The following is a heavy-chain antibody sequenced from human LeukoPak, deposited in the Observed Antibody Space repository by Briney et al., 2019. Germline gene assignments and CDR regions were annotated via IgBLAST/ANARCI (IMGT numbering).Heavy chain of an antibody. Sequence: SETLSLTCTVSGGSISSNNYYWGWIRQPPGKGLEWIGNIYTSGSTYYSPSLKSRVIISLDTSKNQFSLTLSSVTAADTAVYYCATYSSSARDYYYYYMDVWGKGTTVTVSS. V-gene: IGHV4-39*07. CDR3: ATYSSSARDYYYYYMDV. J-gene: IGHJ6*03. CDR1: GGSISSNNYY. D-gene: IGHD6-6*01. CDR2: IYTSGST.